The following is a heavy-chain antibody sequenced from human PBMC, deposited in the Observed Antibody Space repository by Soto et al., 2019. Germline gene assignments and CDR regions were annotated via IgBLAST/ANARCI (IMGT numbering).Heavy chain of an antibody. CDR1: GGSVSSGSYY. CDR2: IYYSGST. D-gene: IGHD1-26*01. V-gene: IGHV4-61*01. CDR3: ARHGLGLDY. J-gene: IGHJ4*02. Sequence: PSETLSLTCTVSGGSVSSGSYYWSWIRQPPGKGLEWIGYIYYSGSTNYNPSLKSRVTISLDTSKNQFSLKLTSVTAADTAVYHCARHGLGLDYWGQGTLVTVSS.